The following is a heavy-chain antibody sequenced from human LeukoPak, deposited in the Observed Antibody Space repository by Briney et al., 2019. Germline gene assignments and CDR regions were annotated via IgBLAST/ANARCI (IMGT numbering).Heavy chain of an antibody. Sequence: SETLSLTCTVSGGSISSYYWSWIRQPPGKGLEWIGYIYYSGSINYDPSLEGRVTMSIDTSNNQFSLKLSAVTAADTAVYYCARPSLSAYHDAFDIWGQGAMVTLSS. CDR3: ARPSLSAYHDAFDI. J-gene: IGHJ3*02. D-gene: IGHD5-12*01. CDR2: IYYSGSI. CDR1: GGSISSYY. V-gene: IGHV4-59*08.